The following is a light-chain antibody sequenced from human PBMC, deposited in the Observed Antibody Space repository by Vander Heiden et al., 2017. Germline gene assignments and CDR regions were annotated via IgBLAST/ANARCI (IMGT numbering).Light chain of an antibody. CDR2: DDS. J-gene: IGLJ3*02. CDR1: NIGSKS. V-gene: IGLV3-21*02. Sequence: SYVLTQPPSVSVAPAQPARITCGGNNIGSKSVHWYQRKPGQAPVLVVYDDSDRPSGIPERFSGSNSGNTATLTISRVEAGNEADYYCQVWDSSSDHPEFGGGTKLTVL. CDR3: QVWDSSSDHPE.